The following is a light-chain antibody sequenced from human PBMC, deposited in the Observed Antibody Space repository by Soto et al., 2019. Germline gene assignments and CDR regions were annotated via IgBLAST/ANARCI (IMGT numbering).Light chain of an antibody. CDR2: GAS. CDR1: QSVGSN. Sequence: EIVMTQSPATLSVSPGERATLSCRASQSVGSNLAWYQQKPGQPPRLLVYGASTRATGISARFSGSGSGTEFTLTISSLQSEDFAVYCCHQYSKWPRTFGQGTKVEIK. V-gene: IGKV3-15*01. CDR3: HQYSKWPRT. J-gene: IGKJ1*01.